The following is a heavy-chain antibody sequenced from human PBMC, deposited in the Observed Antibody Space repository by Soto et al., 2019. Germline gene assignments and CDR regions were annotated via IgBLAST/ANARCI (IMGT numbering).Heavy chain of an antibody. D-gene: IGHD2-21*02. Sequence: ASVKVSCKASGGTFSSYAISWVRQAPGQGLEWMGGIIPIFGTANYAQKFQGRVTITADESTSTAYMELSSLRSEDTAVYYCATVGGNSDYYYVLAFCGQGSTVTVYS. J-gene: IGHJ6*02. CDR3: ATVGGNSDYYYVLAF. V-gene: IGHV1-69*13. CDR2: IIPIFGTA. CDR1: GGTFSSYA.